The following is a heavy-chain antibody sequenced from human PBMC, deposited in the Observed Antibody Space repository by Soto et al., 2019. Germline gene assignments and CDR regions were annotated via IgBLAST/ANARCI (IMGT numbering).Heavy chain of an antibody. Sequence: GGSLKLSCAASGFTLGSYAMHCVLLAPGKGLEWVAVISYDGSNKYYADSVKGRFTISRDNSKNTLYLQMNSLRAEDTAVYYCASDEENDYYYDGMDVCGRRTTVTVSS. V-gene: IGHV3-30-3*01. CDR2: ISYDGSNK. CDR1: GFTLGSYA. CDR3: ASDEENDYYYDGMDV. J-gene: IGHJ6*02.